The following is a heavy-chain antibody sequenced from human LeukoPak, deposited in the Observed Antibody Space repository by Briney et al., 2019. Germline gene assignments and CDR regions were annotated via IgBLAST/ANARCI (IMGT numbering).Heavy chain of an antibody. J-gene: IGHJ4*02. D-gene: IGHD3-10*01. Sequence: GGSLRLSCAASGFTFSSYAMSWVRQAPGKGLEWVSAISGSGGSTYYADSVKGRFTTSRDNSKNTLYLQMNSLRAEDTAVYYCAKSVYYYGSGSPFDYWGQGTLVTVSS. V-gene: IGHV3-23*01. CDR3: AKSVYYYGSGSPFDY. CDR2: ISGSGGST. CDR1: GFTFSSYA.